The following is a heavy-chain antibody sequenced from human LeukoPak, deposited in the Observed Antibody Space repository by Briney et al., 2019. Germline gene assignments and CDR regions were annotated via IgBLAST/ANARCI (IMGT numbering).Heavy chain of an antibody. D-gene: IGHD6-13*01. CDR3: AKGGKYSSSWYDYYYMDV. J-gene: IGHJ6*03. CDR2: ISGSGGST. Sequence: GGTLRLSCAASGFTFSSYGMSWVRQAPGKGLEWVSAISGSGGSTYYADSVKGRFTISRDNSKNTLYLQMNSLRAEDTAIYYCAKGGKYSSSWYDYYYMDVWGKGTTVTISS. V-gene: IGHV3-23*01. CDR1: GFTFSSYG.